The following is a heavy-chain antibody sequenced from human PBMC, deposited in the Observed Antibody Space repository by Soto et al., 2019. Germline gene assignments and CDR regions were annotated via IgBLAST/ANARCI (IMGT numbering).Heavy chain of an antibody. CDR3: ARDPTVVKYVHYYYGTDV. J-gene: IGHJ6*02. D-gene: IGHD4-17*01. Sequence: ASVKVSCKASGYTFTGYYMHWVRQAPGQGLEWMGWINPNSGGTNYAQKFQGRVTMTRDTSISTAYMELSRLRSDDTAVYYCARDPTVVKYVHYYYGTDVWGQGTTVTVSS. CDR2: INPNSGGT. V-gene: IGHV1-2*02. CDR1: GYTFTGYY.